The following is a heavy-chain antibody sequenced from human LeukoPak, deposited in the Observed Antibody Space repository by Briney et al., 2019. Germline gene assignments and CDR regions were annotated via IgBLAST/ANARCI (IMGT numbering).Heavy chain of an antibody. Sequence: SETLSLTCTVSGASINSHSYYWGWIRQAPGKGLEWIGSVYYDGTSYSNPSLTSRAAVFVDTSRDQFSLDLSFVTAADTALYYCVRNISTNPGYFDSCGQGILVSVSS. V-gene: IGHV4-39*01. CDR1: GASINSHSYY. CDR3: VRNISTNPGYFDS. J-gene: IGHJ4*02. D-gene: IGHD2/OR15-2a*01. CDR2: VYYDGTS.